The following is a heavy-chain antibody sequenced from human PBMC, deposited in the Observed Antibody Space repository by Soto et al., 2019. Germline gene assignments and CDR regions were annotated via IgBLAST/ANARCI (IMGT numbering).Heavy chain of an antibody. D-gene: IGHD3-22*01. Sequence: GESLKISCRTSGYRFTSYWIAWVRQMPGKGLEWMGIIFPSDSDTRYSPSFQGQVTISADRSTSTVFLQWASLKASDTAVYFCARKDKSGYFTWFDPWGQGTRVTSPQ. V-gene: IGHV5-51*01. CDR3: ARKDKSGYFTWFDP. CDR1: GYRFTSYW. J-gene: IGHJ5*02. CDR2: IFPSDSDT.